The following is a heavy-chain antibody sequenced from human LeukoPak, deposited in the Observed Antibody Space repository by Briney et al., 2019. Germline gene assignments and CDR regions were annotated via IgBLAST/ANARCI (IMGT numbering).Heavy chain of an antibody. V-gene: IGHV3-53*01. CDR1: GFTVSSNY. Sequence: GGSLRLSCAASGFTVSSNYMSWVRQAPGKGLEWVSVIYSGGSTYYEDSVKGRFTISRDNSKNQLYLQMNSLRAEDTAVYYCARANGSGSYHYYYYYGMDVWGQGTTVTVSS. CDR2: IYSGGST. CDR3: ARANGSGSYHYYYYYGMDV. D-gene: IGHD3-10*01. J-gene: IGHJ6*02.